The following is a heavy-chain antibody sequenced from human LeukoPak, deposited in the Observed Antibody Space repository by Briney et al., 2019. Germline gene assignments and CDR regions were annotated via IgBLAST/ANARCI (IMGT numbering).Heavy chain of an antibody. J-gene: IGHJ3*02. CDR1: GGSITTRNF. CDR3: AREGHSSGLTYTDAFDI. Sequence: SETLSLTCAVSGGSITTRNFWSLVRQPPGKGLEWIGSIYYSGSTYYNPSLKSRVTISVDTSKNQFSLKLSSVTAADTAVYYCAREGHSSGLTYTDAFDIWGQGTMVTVSS. V-gene: IGHV4-39*07. D-gene: IGHD6-19*01. CDR2: IYYSGST.